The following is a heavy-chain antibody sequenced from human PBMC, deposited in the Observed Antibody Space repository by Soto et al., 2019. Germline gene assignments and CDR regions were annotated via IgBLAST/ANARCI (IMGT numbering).Heavy chain of an antibody. CDR2: ISSHSSTL. CDR3: VRDGSGNLYLNWFDP. J-gene: IGHJ5*02. Sequence: GGSLRLSCAASGFTFSSYSMNWVRQAPGKELEWISYISSHSSTLYYADSVKGRFTISRDNAGSSLYLHMNSLRDEDTAVYYCVRDGSGNLYLNWFDPWGQGTLVTVSS. CDR1: GFTFSSYS. D-gene: IGHD6-19*01. V-gene: IGHV3-48*02.